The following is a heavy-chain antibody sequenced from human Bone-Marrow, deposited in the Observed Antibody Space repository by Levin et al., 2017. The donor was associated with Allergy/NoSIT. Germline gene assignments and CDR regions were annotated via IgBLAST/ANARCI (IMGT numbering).Heavy chain of an antibody. CDR3: ATRCGDDCNVAFDI. D-gene: IGHD2-21*02. CDR2: INTNTGNP. J-gene: IGHJ3*02. CDR1: GYTFPTYA. V-gene: IGHV7-4-1*02. Sequence: RASVKVSCKPSGYTFPTYALNWVRQAPGQGLEGMGWINTNTGNPTYAQGFTGRFVFSMDTSVTTSYLQISSVKAEDTALYYCATRCGDDCNVAFDIWGQGTMVTVSS.